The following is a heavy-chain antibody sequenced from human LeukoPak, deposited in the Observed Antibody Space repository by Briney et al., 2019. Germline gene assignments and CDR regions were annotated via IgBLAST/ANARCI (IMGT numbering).Heavy chain of an antibody. CDR1: GGSISSYY. CDR2: IYYSGST. V-gene: IGHV4-59*01. CDR3: ASTPTSSGSYFWFDP. J-gene: IGHJ5*02. D-gene: IGHD1-26*01. Sequence: SETLSLTCTVSGGSISSYYWSWIRQPPGKGLEWIGYIYYSGSTNYNPPLKSRVTISVDTSKNQFSLKLSSVTAADTAVYYCASTPTSSGSYFWFDPWGQGTLVTVSS.